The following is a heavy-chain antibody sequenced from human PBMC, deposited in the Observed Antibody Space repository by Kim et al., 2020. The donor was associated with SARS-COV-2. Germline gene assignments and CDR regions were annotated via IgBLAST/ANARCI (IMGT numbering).Heavy chain of an antibody. CDR3: ARHGYCSSTSCYGNDYYYGMDV. D-gene: IGHD2-2*03. CDR2: IYYSGST. J-gene: IGHJ6*02. CDR1: GGSISSYY. V-gene: IGHV4-59*08. Sequence: SETLSLTCTVSGGSISSYYWSWIRQPPGKGLEWIGYIYYSGSTNYNPSLKSRVTISVDTSKNQFSLKLSSVTAADTAVYYCARHGYCSSTSCYGNDYYYGMDVWGQGTTVTVSS.